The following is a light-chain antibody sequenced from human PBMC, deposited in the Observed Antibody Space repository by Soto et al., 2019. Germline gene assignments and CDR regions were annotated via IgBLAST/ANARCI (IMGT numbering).Light chain of an antibody. V-gene: IGKV3-11*01. CDR1: ESVTDY. J-gene: IGKJ1*01. CDR2: DVS. Sequence: IVLTQSPGTLSLSPGERTTLSCRASESVTDYLAWYQQKPGQAPRLLVYDVSNRAAGIPTRFSGGGSGTDFTLTISNVEPEDFAVYYCQQRSDWPWTFGQGTKVDIK. CDR3: QQRSDWPWT.